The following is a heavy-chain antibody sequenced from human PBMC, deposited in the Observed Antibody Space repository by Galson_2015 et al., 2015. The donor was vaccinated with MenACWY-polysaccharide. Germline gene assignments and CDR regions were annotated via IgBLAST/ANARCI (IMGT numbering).Heavy chain of an antibody. CDR3: TRATFGLYGMDI. V-gene: IGHV4-61*02. D-gene: IGHD3-16*01. J-gene: IGHJ6*02. CDR1: GGSISSGTYY. Sequence: TLSLTCIVSGGSISSGTYYWSWIRQSAGEGLEWIGRIYTSGSTNYNPSLRSRVTISIDTSKTQFSLKLSSVTAADTAVYYCTRATFGLYGMDIWGQGTTVTVSS. CDR2: IYTSGST.